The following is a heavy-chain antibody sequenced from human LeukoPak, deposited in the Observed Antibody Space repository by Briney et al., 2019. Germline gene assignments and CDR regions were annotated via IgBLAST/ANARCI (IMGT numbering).Heavy chain of an antibody. CDR3: AKVPYYDFWSGEPYFDY. D-gene: IGHD3-3*01. J-gene: IGHJ4*02. CDR1: GFTFSSYA. Sequence: QPGGSLRLSCAASGFTFSSYAMSWVRQALGKGLEWVSANTGSGASTYYADSVKGRFTISRDNSKNTLYLQMNSLRAEDSAIYYCAKVPYYDFWSGEPYFDYWGQGTLVTVSS. V-gene: IGHV3-23*01. CDR2: NTGSGAST.